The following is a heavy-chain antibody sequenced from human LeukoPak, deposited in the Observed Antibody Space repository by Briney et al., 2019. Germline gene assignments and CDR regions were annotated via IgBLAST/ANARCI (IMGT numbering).Heavy chain of an antibody. J-gene: IGHJ4*02. CDR1: GYTFTGYN. CDR2: INPNSGGT. D-gene: IGHD6-19*01. Sequence: ASLKVSCKASGYTFTGYNVHWVPQAPGQGLEWMGWINPNSGGTNYAQKFQGRVTMTRDTSISTAYMELSRLRSDDTAVYYCASYSSGRKNYFDYWGQGTLVTVSS. CDR3: ASYSSGRKNYFDY. V-gene: IGHV1-2*02.